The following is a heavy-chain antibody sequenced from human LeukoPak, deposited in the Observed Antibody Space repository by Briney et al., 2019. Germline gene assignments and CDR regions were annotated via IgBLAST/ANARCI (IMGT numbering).Heavy chain of an antibody. CDR1: GFTFSNYW. Sequence: PGGSLRLSCEGSGFTFSNYWVSWVRQAPGKGLEWVANIQQHGSETYYGDSVKGRFTISRDNAKNSLYLQMNSLRAEDTAVYYCARGGLLGYCSGGSCYVFDYWGQGTLVTVSS. CDR3: ARGGLLGYCSGGSCYVFDY. CDR2: IQQHGSET. V-gene: IGHV3-7*01. J-gene: IGHJ4*02. D-gene: IGHD2-15*01.